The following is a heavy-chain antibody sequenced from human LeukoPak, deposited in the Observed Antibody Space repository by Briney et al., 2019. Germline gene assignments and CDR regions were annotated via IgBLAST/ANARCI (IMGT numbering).Heavy chain of an antibody. CDR1: GFTFSSYW. Sequence: QPGGSLRLSCAASGFTFSSYWMHWVRQAPGKGLVWVSRINSDGSSTSYADSVKGRFTISRDNAKNTLYLQMNSLRAEDTAVYYCAKEYYDFWSGYYGRRGYYFDYWGQGTLVTVSS. D-gene: IGHD3-3*01. J-gene: IGHJ4*02. V-gene: IGHV3-74*01. CDR3: AKEYYDFWSGYYGRRGYYFDY. CDR2: INSDGSST.